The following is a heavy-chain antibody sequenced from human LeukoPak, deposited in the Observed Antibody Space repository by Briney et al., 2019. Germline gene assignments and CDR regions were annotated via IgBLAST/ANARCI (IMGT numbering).Heavy chain of an antibody. D-gene: IGHD3-22*01. CDR3: ARLNKSSGYYWDYYHYYMDV. J-gene: IGHJ6*03. Sequence: SETLSLTCAVYGGSFSAYYWSWIRQPPGKGLEWIGEINHSGSTNYNPSLKSRVTISIDTSKNQFSLKLNSVTAADTAVYYCARLNKSSGYYWDYYHYYMDVWGRGTTVTVSS. V-gene: IGHV4-34*01. CDR1: GGSFSAYY. CDR2: INHSGST.